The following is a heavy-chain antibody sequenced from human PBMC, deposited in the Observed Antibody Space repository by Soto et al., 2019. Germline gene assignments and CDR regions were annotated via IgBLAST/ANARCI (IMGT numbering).Heavy chain of an antibody. J-gene: IGHJ4*02. D-gene: IGHD2-15*01. CDR2: IYHSGST. Sequence: QLQLQESGSGLVKPSQTLSLTCAVSGGSISSGGFSWTWIRQPPGKGLEWIGYIYHSGSTYYNPSLKSRVTISVDRSKNQVSLKLSSMTAADTAVYYCARGVVGAEIDYWGQGTLVTVSS. CDR1: GGSISSGGFS. V-gene: IGHV4-30-2*01. CDR3: ARGVVGAEIDY.